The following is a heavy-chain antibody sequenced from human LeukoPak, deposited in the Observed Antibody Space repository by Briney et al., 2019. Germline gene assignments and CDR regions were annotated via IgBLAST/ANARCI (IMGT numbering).Heavy chain of an antibody. CDR3: ARGALLWFGDRMEYYFDY. CDR2: IYYSGNT. CDR1: GGSISSYY. D-gene: IGHD3-10*01. J-gene: IGHJ4*02. V-gene: IGHV4-59*01. Sequence: SATLSLTCTVSGGSISSYYWSWIRQPPGKGLEWIGFIYYSGNTTYNPSLKSRVTISVDTSKNQFSLKLSSMTAADTAVYYCARGALLWFGDRMEYYFDYWGQGTLLTVSS.